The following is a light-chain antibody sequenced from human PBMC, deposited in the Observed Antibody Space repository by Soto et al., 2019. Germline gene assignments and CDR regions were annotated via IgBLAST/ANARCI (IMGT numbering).Light chain of an antibody. CDR3: QHYGTSLWT. CDR1: QSVTSSY. V-gene: IGKV3-20*01. Sequence: EIVLTQSPGTLSLSPGERATLSCRASQSVTSSYLAWYQQKPGQAPRLLIYDASNRATGIPDRFGGSGSGTDFTLTLSRLEPEDVAVYYCQHYGTSLWTFGQGTKVEIK. CDR2: DAS. J-gene: IGKJ1*01.